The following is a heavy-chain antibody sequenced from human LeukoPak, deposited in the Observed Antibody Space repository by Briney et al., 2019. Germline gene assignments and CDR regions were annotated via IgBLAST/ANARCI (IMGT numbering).Heavy chain of an antibody. CDR3: AKWLACGRGGSCYPRPKYYFDY. CDR2: VSGSGGRT. Sequence: LGRCLRLSCAASVFTLSVYAMRCVPQAPGKGLECVSAVSGSGGRTYYADSAKDRFTITRDNSKNTLYLQMNSLRPEDTAVYYCAKWLACGRGGSCYPRPKYYFDYWGQGTLVTVSS. J-gene: IGHJ4*02. D-gene: IGHD2-15*01. V-gene: IGHV3-23*01. CDR1: VFTLSVYA.